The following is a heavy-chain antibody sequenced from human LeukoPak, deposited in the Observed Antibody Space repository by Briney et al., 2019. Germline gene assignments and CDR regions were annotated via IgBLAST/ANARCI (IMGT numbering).Heavy chain of an antibody. J-gene: IGHJ4*02. CDR2: IDPSDSYI. CDR3: ARRAVAATSAIKNFDY. V-gene: IGHV5-10-1*01. D-gene: IGHD6-19*01. CDR1: GYSFTNYW. Sequence: GESLKISCKGSGYSFTNYWIGWVRQMPGKGLEWMGRIDPSDSYINYSPSFQGHVTISADKSISTAYLQWSSLKASDTAMYYCARRAVAATSAIKNFDYWGQGTLVTVSS.